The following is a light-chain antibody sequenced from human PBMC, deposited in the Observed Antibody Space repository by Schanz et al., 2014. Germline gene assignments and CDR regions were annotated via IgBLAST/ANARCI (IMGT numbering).Light chain of an antibody. CDR1: QSVSSSY. J-gene: IGKJ4*01. CDR3: QQYGSSPRLT. V-gene: IGKV3-20*01. Sequence: EIVLTQSPGTLSLSPGERATLSCRASQSVSSSYLAWYQQKPGQAPRLLIYGASSRATGIPDRFSGSGSGEDFTLTSSRLEPEDFAVYYCQQYGSSPRLTFGGGTKVEIK. CDR2: GAS.